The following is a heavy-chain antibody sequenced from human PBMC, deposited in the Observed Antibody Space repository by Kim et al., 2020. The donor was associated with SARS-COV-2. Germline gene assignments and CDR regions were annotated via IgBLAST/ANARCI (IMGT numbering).Heavy chain of an antibody. CDR3: ARSLGFGDRNPYGMDV. V-gene: IGHV3-21*06. J-gene: IGHJ6*02. Sequence: GESLRLSCAASGFIFSSYSMNWVRQAPGKGLEWVSSISSSSSYIYYADSVKGRFTISRDNAKNSLYLQMNSLRAEDTAVYYCARSLGFGDRNPYGMDVWGQGTTVTVSS. D-gene: IGHD3-10*01. CDR2: ISSSSSYI. CDR1: GFIFSSYS.